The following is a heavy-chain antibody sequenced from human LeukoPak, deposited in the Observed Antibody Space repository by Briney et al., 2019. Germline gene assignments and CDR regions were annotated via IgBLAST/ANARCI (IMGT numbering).Heavy chain of an antibody. Sequence: GGSLRLSCAASGFTFSSYAMSWVRQAPGKGLEWVSAISGSGGSTYYADSVKGRFTISRDNSKNTLYLQMNSLRAEDTAVYYCAMDSGGWYAFDIWGQGTMVTVSS. CDR1: GFTFSSYA. CDR2: ISGSGGST. CDR3: AMDSGGWYAFDI. V-gene: IGHV3-23*01. J-gene: IGHJ3*02. D-gene: IGHD6-19*01.